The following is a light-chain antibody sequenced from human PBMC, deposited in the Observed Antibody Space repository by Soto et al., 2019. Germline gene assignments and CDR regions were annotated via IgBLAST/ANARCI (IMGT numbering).Light chain of an antibody. Sequence: DIQMTQSPSSLSASVGDRVTIICRASQDISIHLAWYQQKPGKVPKLLIYAPFSLQSGVPSRFSGSGSGTDLTLTISSLQPEDVATYYCQKYNSAPLAFGPVTKVEIK. CDR3: QKYNSAPLA. J-gene: IGKJ3*01. CDR2: APF. V-gene: IGKV1-27*01. CDR1: QDISIH.